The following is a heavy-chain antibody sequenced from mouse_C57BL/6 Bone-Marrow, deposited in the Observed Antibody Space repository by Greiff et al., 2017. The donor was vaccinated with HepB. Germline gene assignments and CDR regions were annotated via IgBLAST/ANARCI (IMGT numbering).Heavy chain of an antibody. D-gene: IGHD1-1*01. J-gene: IGHJ4*01. CDR2: INPNNGGT. Sequence: EVQLQQSGPELVKPGASVKISCKASGYTFTDYYMNWVKQSHGKSLEWIGDINPNNGGTSYNQKFKGKATLTVDKSSSTAYMELRSLTSEDSAVYYCARWIYYGRDYAMDYWGQGTSVTVSS. V-gene: IGHV1-26*01. CDR1: GYTFTDYY. CDR3: ARWIYYGRDYAMDY.